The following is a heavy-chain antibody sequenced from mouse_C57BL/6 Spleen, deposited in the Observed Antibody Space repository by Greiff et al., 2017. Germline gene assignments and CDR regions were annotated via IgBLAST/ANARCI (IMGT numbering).Heavy chain of an antibody. J-gene: IGHJ2*01. CDR2: IYPRSGNT. Sequence: VKLQESGAELARPGASVKLSCKASGYTFTSYGISWVKQRTGQGLEWIGEIYPRSGNTYYNEKFKGKATLTADKSSSTAYMELRSLTSEDSAVYFSTRTYGDSGYYFDDWGQGTTLTVSS. CDR1: GYTFTSYG. V-gene: IGHV1-81*01. D-gene: IGHD2-13*01. CDR3: TRTYGDSGYYFDD.